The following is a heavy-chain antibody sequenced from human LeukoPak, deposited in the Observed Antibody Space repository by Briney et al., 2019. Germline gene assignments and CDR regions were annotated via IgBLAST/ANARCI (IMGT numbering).Heavy chain of an antibody. V-gene: IGHV4-34*01. Sequence: ETLSLTCAVYGGSFSGYYWSWIRQPPGKGLEWIGEINHSGSTNYNPPLKSRVTISVDTSKNQFSPKLSSVTAADTAVYYCARGPRNYYGSGSYYNVGWFDPWGQGTLVTVSS. D-gene: IGHD3-10*01. CDR2: INHSGST. J-gene: IGHJ5*02. CDR1: GGSFSGYY. CDR3: ARGPRNYYGSGSYYNVGWFDP.